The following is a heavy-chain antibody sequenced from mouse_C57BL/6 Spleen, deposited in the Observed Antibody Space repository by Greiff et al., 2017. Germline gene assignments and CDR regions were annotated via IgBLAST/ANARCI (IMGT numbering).Heavy chain of an antibody. CDR1: GYTFTSYW. CDR3: AGSGCTTVGAHYCDY. CDR2: IYPSDSET. Sequence: QVQLQQPGAELVRPGSSVKLSCKASGYTFTSYWMDWVKQRPGQGLEWIGNIYPSDSETHYNQKFKDKATLTVDKSSSTAYMQLSSLTSEDSAVYDGAGSGCTTVGAHYCDYWGQGTTLTVSS. J-gene: IGHJ2*01. V-gene: IGHV1-61*01. D-gene: IGHD1-1*01.